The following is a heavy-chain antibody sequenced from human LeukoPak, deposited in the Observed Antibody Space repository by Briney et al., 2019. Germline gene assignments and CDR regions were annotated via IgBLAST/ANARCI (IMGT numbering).Heavy chain of an antibody. CDR3: ASQYYYGSGSHYYYYYMDV. CDR2: IYYSGST. Sequence: PSETLSLTCTVSGGSISTSNYYWGWIRQPPGKGLEWIGSIYYSGSTYYNPSLKSRVTISVDTSKNQFSLKLSSVTAADTAVYYCASQYYYGSGSHYYYYYMDVWGKGTSVTISS. D-gene: IGHD3-10*01. J-gene: IGHJ6*03. V-gene: IGHV4-39*01. CDR1: GGSISTSNYY.